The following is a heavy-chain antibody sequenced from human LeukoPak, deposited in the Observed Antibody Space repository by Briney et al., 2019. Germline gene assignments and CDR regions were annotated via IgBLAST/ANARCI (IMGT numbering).Heavy chain of an antibody. CDR3: ARQGSYYYGSGTYYNGHFDY. Sequence: GSLRLSCAASGFTFSRHATSWVRQPPGKGLEWIGSIYYSGSTFYNPSLKSRVTISVDTSKNQFSLKLSSVTAADTAVYYCARQGSYYYGSGTYYNGHFDYWAQGTLVTVSS. V-gene: IGHV4-39*01. CDR1: GFTFSRHA. CDR2: IYYSGST. D-gene: IGHD3-10*01. J-gene: IGHJ4*02.